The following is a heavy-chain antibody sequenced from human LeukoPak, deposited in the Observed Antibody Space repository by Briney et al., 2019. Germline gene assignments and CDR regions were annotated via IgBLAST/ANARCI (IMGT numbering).Heavy chain of an antibody. Sequence: PGGSLRLSCAASGFTFSSYSMNWVRQAPGKGLEWVSSISSSSSYIYYADSVKGRFPISRDNAKNSLYLQMNRLRAEDTAVYYCARNLAYSFWDYWGQGTLVTVSS. V-gene: IGHV3-21*01. D-gene: IGHD3-16*01. J-gene: IGHJ4*02. CDR2: ISSSSSYI. CDR3: ARNLAYSFWDY. CDR1: GFTFSSYS.